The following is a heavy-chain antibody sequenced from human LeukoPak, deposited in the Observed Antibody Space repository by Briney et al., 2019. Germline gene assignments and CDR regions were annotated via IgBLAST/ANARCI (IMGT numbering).Heavy chain of an antibody. V-gene: IGHV1-2*06. CDR3: ATTLRYYYDSSGYYLPDY. Sequence: ASVKVSCKASGYTFTGYYMHWVRQAPGQGLEWMGRINPNSGGTNYAQKFQGRVTMTRGTSISTAYMELSRLRSDDTAVYYCATTLRYYYDSSGYYLPDYWGQGTLVTVSS. D-gene: IGHD3-22*01. J-gene: IGHJ4*02. CDR2: INPNSGGT. CDR1: GYTFTGYY.